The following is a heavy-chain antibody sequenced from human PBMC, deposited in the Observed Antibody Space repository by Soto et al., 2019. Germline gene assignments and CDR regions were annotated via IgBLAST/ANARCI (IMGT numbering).Heavy chain of an antibody. CDR2: IYHSGST. Sequence: QVQLQESGPGLVRPSGTLSLTCAVSGGSISSDNWWRWVRQPPGKGLEWIGEIYHSGSTNYNPSLKSRVTMSVVPSKYLFSRTLNSVAAEDTAFYYCARDQGSHPGDWGQGTLVSVSS. V-gene: IGHV4-4*02. CDR3: ARDQGSHPGD. CDR1: GGSISSDNW. D-gene: IGHD6-13*01. J-gene: IGHJ4*02.